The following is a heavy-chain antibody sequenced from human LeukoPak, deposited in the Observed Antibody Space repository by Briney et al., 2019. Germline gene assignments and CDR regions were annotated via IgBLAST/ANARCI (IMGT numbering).Heavy chain of an antibody. CDR3: ARLTTLFITIFGVVINSRDAFDI. Sequence: PGGSLRLSCAASGFTFSSYWMSWVRQAPGKGLEWVANIKQDGSEKYYVDSVKGRFTISRDNAKNSLYLQMNSLRAEDTAVYYCARLTTLFITIFGVVINSRDAFDIWGQGTMVTVSS. V-gene: IGHV3-7*01. CDR1: GFTFSSYW. J-gene: IGHJ3*02. D-gene: IGHD3-3*01. CDR2: IKQDGSEK.